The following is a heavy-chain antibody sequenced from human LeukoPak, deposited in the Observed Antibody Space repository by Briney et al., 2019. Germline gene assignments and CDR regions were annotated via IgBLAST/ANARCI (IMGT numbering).Heavy chain of an antibody. CDR3: AREFSGISEFDY. CDR1: GFTFSSYN. V-gene: IGHV3-48*02. J-gene: IGHJ4*02. Sequence: GGSLRLSCAASGFTFSSYNMHWVRQAPGKGLEWISSVNTNSGRIYYADSVKGRFTISRDNAEKSLHLHMSSLREEDTAVYYCAREFSGISEFDYWGQGILVAVSS. CDR2: VNTNSGRI. D-gene: IGHD4-23*01.